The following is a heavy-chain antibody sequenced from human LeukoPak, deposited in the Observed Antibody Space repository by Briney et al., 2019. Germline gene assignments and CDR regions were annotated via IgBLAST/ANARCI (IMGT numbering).Heavy chain of an antibody. CDR1: GGSFSGYY. CDR3: ARGLTSRPFVY. Sequence: PSETLSLTCAGYGGSFSGYYWSWIRQPPGKGLEWIGEINHSGSTNYNPSLKSRVTISVDTSKNQFSLKLSSVTAADTAVYYCARGLTSRPFVYWGQGTLVTVSS. J-gene: IGHJ4*02. CDR2: INHSGST. V-gene: IGHV4-34*01. D-gene: IGHD6-6*01.